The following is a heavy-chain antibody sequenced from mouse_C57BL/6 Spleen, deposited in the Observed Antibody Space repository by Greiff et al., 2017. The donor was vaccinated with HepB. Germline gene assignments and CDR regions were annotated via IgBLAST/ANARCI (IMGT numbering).Heavy chain of an antibody. D-gene: IGHD1-1*01. CDR2: IDPEDGDT. Sequence: VQLQQSGAELVRPGASVKLSCTASGFNIKDYYMHWVKQRPEQGLEWIGRIDPEDGDTEYAPKFQGKATMTADTSSNTAYLQLSSLTSEDTAVYYCTNYGSSSYYYAMDYWGQGTSVTVSS. J-gene: IGHJ4*01. CDR1: GFNIKDYY. V-gene: IGHV14-1*01. CDR3: TNYGSSSYYYAMDY.